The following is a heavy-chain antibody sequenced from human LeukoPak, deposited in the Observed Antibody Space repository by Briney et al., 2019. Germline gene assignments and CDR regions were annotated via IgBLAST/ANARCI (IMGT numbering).Heavy chain of an antibody. CDR3: ARRSCTNGVCYTGHRTFDY. J-gene: IGHJ4*02. Sequence: GESLKISCKGSGYSFTSYWIGWVRQMPGKGLEWMGIIYPGDSDTRYSPFFQGQVTISADKSISTAYLQWSSLKASDTAMYYCARRSCTNGVCYTGHRTFDYWGQGTLVTVSS. D-gene: IGHD2-8*01. V-gene: IGHV5-51*01. CDR2: IYPGDSDT. CDR1: GYSFTSYW.